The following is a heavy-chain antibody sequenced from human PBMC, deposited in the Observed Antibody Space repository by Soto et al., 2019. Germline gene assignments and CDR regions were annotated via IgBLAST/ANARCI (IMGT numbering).Heavy chain of an antibody. J-gene: IGHJ4*02. CDR2: ISYDGSNK. CDR3: ARLGRLQYFDY. V-gene: IGHV3-30-3*01. CDR1: GFTFSSYA. D-gene: IGHD2-15*01. Sequence: QVQLVESGGGVVQPGRSLRLSCAASGFTFSSYAMHWVRQAPGKGLEWVAAISYDGSNKYYAVSVKGRFTISRDNSKNTLYLQMNSLRAEDTAVYYCARLGRLQYFDYWGQGTLVTVSS.